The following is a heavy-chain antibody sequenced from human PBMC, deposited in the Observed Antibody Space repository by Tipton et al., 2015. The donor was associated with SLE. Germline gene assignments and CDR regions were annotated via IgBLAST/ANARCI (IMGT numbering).Heavy chain of an antibody. V-gene: IGHV4-38-2*02. Sequence: TLSLTCAVSDYSISSGYYWGWIRQPPGKGLEWIGSIYHSGNTFYNPSLRGRVTVSVDTSKNQFSLKRISVTAADTAVYYCARDSVGLVDNYHYYYMDVWGKGTTVTISS. CDR2: IYHSGNT. D-gene: IGHD1-26*01. CDR1: DYSISSGYY. J-gene: IGHJ6*03. CDR3: ARDSVGLVDNYHYYYMDV.